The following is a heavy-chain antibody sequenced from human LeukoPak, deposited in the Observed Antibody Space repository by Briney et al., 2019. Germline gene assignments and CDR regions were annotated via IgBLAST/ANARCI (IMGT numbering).Heavy chain of an antibody. CDR1: GFTFSSYW. J-gene: IGHJ4*02. D-gene: IGHD3-3*01. Sequence: GGSLRLSCAASGFTFSSYWMSRVRQAPGKGLEWVANIKQDGSEKYYVDSVKGRFTISRDNAKNSLYLQMNSLRADDTAVYYCARDLESRIFDYWGQGTLVTVSS. V-gene: IGHV3-7*01. CDR2: IKQDGSEK. CDR3: ARDLESRIFDY.